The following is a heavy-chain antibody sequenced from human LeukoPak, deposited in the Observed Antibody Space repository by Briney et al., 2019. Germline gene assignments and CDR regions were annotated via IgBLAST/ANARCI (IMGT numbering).Heavy chain of an antibody. CDR3: ARELGYCSSTSCYVFDI. CDR1: GYAFTSYG. Sequence: ASVKVSCRASGYAFTSYGISWVRQAPGQGLEWMGWINPNSGGTSYAQKFQGWVTMTRDTSISTAYMELSRLRSDDTAVYYCARELGYCSSTSCYVFDIWGQGTMVTVSS. D-gene: IGHD2-2*01. CDR2: INPNSGGT. V-gene: IGHV1-2*04. J-gene: IGHJ3*02.